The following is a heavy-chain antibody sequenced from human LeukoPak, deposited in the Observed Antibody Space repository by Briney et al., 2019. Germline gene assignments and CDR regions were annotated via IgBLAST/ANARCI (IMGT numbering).Heavy chain of an antibody. CDR2: NYYSGSA. V-gene: IGHV4-59*01. CDR1: GGSISTYY. J-gene: IGHJ4*02. Sequence: PSETLSLTCTVSGGSISTYYWSWIRQPPGKGLEWIGYNYYSGSANYNPSLKSRVTISVDTSKNQFSLKLSSVTAADTAVYYCARSYGSGNYFDYWGQGTLVTVSS. D-gene: IGHD3-10*01. CDR3: ARSYGSGNYFDY.